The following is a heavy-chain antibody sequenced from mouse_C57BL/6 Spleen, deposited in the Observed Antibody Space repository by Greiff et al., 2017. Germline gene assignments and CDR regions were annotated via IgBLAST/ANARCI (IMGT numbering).Heavy chain of an antibody. V-gene: IGHV1-22*01. Sequence: VQLQQSGPELVKPGASVKMSCKASGYTFNDYNMHWVKQSHGKSLEWIGYINPNNGGTSYNQKFKGKDTLTVNKSSSTAYMGLRRLTSEDSAFYNCARWGVVAPLDAMDYWGQGTSVTVSS. CDR1: GYTFNDYN. CDR3: ARWGVVAPLDAMDY. CDR2: INPNNGGT. D-gene: IGHD1-1*01. J-gene: IGHJ4*01.